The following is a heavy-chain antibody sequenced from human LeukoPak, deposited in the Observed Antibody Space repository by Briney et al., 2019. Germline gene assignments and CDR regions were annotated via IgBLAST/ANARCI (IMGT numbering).Heavy chain of an antibody. CDR2: FYSGGST. Sequence: GGSLRLSCAASGFTVSSNYMSWVRRAPGKGLEWVSVFYSGGSTYYAGSAKGRFTISRDTSKNTLYLQMNSLRAEDTAVYYCAKESSAQCSGGSCYFDYWGQGTLVTVSS. J-gene: IGHJ4*02. CDR3: AKESSAQCSGGSCYFDY. CDR1: GFTVSSNY. D-gene: IGHD2-15*01. V-gene: IGHV3-66*02.